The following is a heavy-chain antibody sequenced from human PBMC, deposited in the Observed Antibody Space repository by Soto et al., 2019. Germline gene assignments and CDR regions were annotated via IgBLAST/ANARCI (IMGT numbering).Heavy chain of an antibody. V-gene: IGHV3-21*01. CDR2: ISSSSSYI. CDR3: ARGPYYDFWSGGNYYYYYMDV. J-gene: IGHJ6*03. CDR1: GFTFSSYS. Sequence: PGGSLRLSCAASGFTFSSYSMNWVRQAPGKGLEWVSSISSSSSYIYYADSVKGRFTISRDNAKNSLHLQMNSLRAEDTAVYYCARGPYYDFWSGGNYYYYYMDVWGKGTTVTVSS. D-gene: IGHD3-3*01.